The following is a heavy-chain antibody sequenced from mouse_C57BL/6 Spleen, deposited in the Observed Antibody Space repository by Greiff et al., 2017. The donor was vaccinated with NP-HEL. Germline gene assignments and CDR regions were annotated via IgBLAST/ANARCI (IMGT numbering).Heavy chain of an antibody. D-gene: IGHD2-1*01. CDR3: ARLYGNYDAMDY. CDR2: ISSGSSTI. V-gene: IGHV5-17*01. Sequence: EVKLMESGGGLVKPGGSLKLSCAASGFTFSDYGMHWVRQAPEKGLEWVAYISSGSSTIYYADTVKGRFTISRDNAKNTLFLQMTSLRSEDTAMYYCARLYGNYDAMDYWGQGTSVTVSS. CDR1: GFTFSDYG. J-gene: IGHJ4*01.